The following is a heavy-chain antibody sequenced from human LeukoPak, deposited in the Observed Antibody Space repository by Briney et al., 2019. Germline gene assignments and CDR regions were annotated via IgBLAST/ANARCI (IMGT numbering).Heavy chain of an antibody. Sequence: PSETLSLTCTVSDDSFSTHYWTWIRQPPGKGLEWIGYISYSGSTNYNPSLKSRVTISVDTSKNQFSLKLSSVTAADTAVYYCARDPTTVTKGFDIWGQGTMVAVSS. V-gene: IGHV4-59*11. CDR1: DDSFSTHY. CDR2: ISYSGST. J-gene: IGHJ3*02. D-gene: IGHD4-17*01. CDR3: ARDPTTVTKGFDI.